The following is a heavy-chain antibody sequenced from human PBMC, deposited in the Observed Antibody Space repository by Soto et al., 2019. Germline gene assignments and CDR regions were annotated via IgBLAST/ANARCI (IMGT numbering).Heavy chain of an antibody. CDR1: GYTFTGYY. CDR3: AREKVMKYSSSAGPRNYYYGMDV. Sequence: ASVKVSCKASGYTFTGYYMHWVRQAPGQGLEWMGWINPNSGGTNYAQKFQGRVTMTRDTSISTAYMELSRLRSDDTAVYYCAREKVMKYSSSAGPRNYYYGMDVWDQGTTVTVSS. CDR2: INPNSGGT. J-gene: IGHJ6*02. D-gene: IGHD6-6*01. V-gene: IGHV1-2*02.